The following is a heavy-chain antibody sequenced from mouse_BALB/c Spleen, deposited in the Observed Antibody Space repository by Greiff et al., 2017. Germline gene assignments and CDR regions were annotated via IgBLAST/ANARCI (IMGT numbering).Heavy chain of an antibody. CDR1: GFSLTSYG. J-gene: IGHJ4*01. CDR3: ARNLILRLRNAMDY. Sequence: VQLQQSGPGLVQPSQSLSITCTVSGFSLTSYGVHWVRQSPGKGLEWLGVIWSGGSTDYNAAFISRLSISKDNSKSQVFFKMNSLQANDTAIYYCARNLILRLRNAMDYWGQGTSVTVSS. V-gene: IGHV2-2*02. CDR2: IWSGGST. D-gene: IGHD1-2*01.